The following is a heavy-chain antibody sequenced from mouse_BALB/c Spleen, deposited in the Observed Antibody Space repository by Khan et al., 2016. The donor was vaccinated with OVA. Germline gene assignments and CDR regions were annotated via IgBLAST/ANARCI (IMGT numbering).Heavy chain of an antibody. CDR3: ASGGYWYFDV. Sequence: QIQLVQSGPELKKPGETVKISCKASGYTFTNYGMNWVKQAPGKGLKWMGWINTYTGEPTYTDDFKERFAFSLVTSASTAYLQINNLKNEDTATXFCASGGYWYFDVWGAGTTVTVSS. CDR2: INTYTGEP. D-gene: IGHD1-1*02. J-gene: IGHJ1*01. V-gene: IGHV9-3-1*01. CDR1: GYTFTNYG.